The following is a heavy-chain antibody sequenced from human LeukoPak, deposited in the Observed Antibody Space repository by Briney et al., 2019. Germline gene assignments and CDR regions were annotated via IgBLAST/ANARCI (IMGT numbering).Heavy chain of an antibody. V-gene: IGHV6-1*01. J-gene: IGHJ4*02. Sequence: SQTLSLTCAISGDSVSSNSAVWGWIRQSPSRGLEWLGRTYYRSKWYNDYAVSLKSRITINPDTSKNQVSLQPNSVTPEDTAVYYCTRERPWGPADYWGQGTLVTVSS. CDR2: TYYRSKWYN. CDR1: GDSVSSNSAV. CDR3: TRERPWGPADY. D-gene: IGHD7-27*01.